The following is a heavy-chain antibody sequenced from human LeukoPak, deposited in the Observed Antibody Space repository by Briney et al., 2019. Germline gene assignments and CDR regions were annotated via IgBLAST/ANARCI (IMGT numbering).Heavy chain of an antibody. V-gene: IGHV1-18*01. CDR3: ARVTRILGPTPTNFDC. J-gene: IGHJ4*02. CDR1: GYTFTSYG. CDR2: ISAYNGNT. D-gene: IGHD1-26*01. Sequence: ASVKVSCRTSGYTFTSYGISWVRQAPGQGLEWMGLISAYNGNTIYAQKFQGRVTMTTDTSTTTAFMELRSLRSDDTAIYYCARVTRILGPTPTNFDCWGQGTLVTVSS.